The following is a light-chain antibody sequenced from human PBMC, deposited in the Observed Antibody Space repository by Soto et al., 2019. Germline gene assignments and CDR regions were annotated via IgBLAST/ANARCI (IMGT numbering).Light chain of an antibody. CDR3: QQFKSSPLT. Sequence: EIVLTQSPDTLSLSQGERVNLSFRASQTVIRSYLAWHQQKTGQTPRILVYGASSRATGIPDRFSGSGSGTDCTLTISRLEPEDFATYYCQQFKSSPLTFGGGTKVDI. V-gene: IGKV3-20*01. CDR1: QTVIRSY. J-gene: IGKJ4*01. CDR2: GAS.